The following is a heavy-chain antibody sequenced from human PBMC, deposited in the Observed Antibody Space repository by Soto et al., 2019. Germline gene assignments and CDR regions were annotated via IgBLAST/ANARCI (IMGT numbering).Heavy chain of an antibody. Sequence: EVQLVESGGGLVQPGGSLRLSCAASGFTFSSYSMNWVRQAPGKGLEWVSYISSSSSTIYYADSVKGRFTISRDNAKNSLYLQMNSLRAEDTAVYCCARRIFGVVIIPPYYYYMDVWGKGTTVTVS. J-gene: IGHJ6*03. CDR2: ISSSSSTI. V-gene: IGHV3-48*01. D-gene: IGHD3-3*01. CDR1: GFTFSSYS. CDR3: ARRIFGVVIIPPYYYYMDV.